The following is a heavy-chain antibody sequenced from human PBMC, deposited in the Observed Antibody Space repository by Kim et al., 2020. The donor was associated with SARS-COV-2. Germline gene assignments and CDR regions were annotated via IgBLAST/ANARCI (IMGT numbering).Heavy chain of an antibody. D-gene: IGHD2-21*02. J-gene: IGHJ4*02. CDR1: GFTFSSYW. CDR3: ARKPVVVTAIPSDYFDY. CDR2: IKQDGSEK. V-gene: IGHV3-7*01. Sequence: GGSLRLSCAASGFTFSSYWMSWVRQAPGKGLEWVANIKQDGSEKYYVDSVKGRFTISRDNAKNSLYLQMNSLRAEDTAVYYCARKPVVVTAIPSDYFDYWGQGTLVTVSS.